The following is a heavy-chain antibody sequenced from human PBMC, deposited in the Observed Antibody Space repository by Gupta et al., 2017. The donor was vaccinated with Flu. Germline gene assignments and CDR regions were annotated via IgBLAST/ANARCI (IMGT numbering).Heavy chain of an antibody. V-gene: IGHV2-5*02. J-gene: IGHJ4*02. CDR1: GFSLSTSGVG. Sequence: QITLKESGPSLVKPTQTLTLTCTFSGFSLSTSGVGVHWIRQPPGKALEWLALVYWDDDKRYSPSLDSRLTITKDTSENQVVLTMTNMDPVDTATYYCSYSHGDAPGGFWGQGTLVTVSS. D-gene: IGHD3-10*01. CDR2: VYWDDDK. CDR3: SYSHGDAPGGF.